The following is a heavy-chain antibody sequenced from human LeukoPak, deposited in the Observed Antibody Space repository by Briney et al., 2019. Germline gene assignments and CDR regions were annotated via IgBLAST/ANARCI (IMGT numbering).Heavy chain of an antibody. D-gene: IGHD4-23*01. Sequence: PGGSLRLSCAASGFIFSTYGIHWVRQAPGKGLEWVAVISNDGSNKYYADSVKGRFTISRDNSKNTLYLQMNSLRAEDTAVYYCAKGLSGGGQRGYFDYWGQGTLSPSPQ. CDR2: ISNDGSNK. CDR3: AKGLSGGGQRGYFDY. J-gene: IGHJ4*02. V-gene: IGHV3-30*18. CDR1: GFIFSTYG.